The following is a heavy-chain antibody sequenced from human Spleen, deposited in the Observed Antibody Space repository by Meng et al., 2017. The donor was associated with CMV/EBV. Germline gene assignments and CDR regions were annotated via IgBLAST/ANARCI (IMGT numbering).Heavy chain of an antibody. J-gene: IGHJ4*02. CDR3: ARHLGGSPDY. CDR2: IYYSGST. V-gene: IGHV4-39*01. CDR1: GGSISSSSYY. Sequence: LTCTVSGGSISSSSYYWGWIRQPPGKGLEWIGSIYYSGSTYYNPSLKSRVTISVDTSKNQFSLKLSSVTAADTAVYYCARHLGGSPDYWGQGTLVTVSS. D-gene: IGHD1-26*01.